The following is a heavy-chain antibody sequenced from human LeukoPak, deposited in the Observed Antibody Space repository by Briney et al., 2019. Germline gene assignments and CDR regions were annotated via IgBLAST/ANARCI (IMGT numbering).Heavy chain of an antibody. J-gene: IGHJ4*02. Sequence: GGSLRLSCAASGFTFDDYAMHWVRQAPGKGLEWVSLISGDGGSTYYADSVKGRFTISRDNAKNSLYLQMNSLRAEDTAVYYCARHYYDSSGYTLAADWGQGTLVTVSS. V-gene: IGHV3-43*02. D-gene: IGHD3-22*01. CDR1: GFTFDDYA. CDR3: ARHYYDSSGYTLAAD. CDR2: ISGDGGST.